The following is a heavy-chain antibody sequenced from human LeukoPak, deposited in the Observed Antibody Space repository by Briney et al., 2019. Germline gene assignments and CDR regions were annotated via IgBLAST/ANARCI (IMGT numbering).Heavy chain of an antibody. CDR1: GGSFSGYY. CDR3: ARRRTFYSSSWYHLDY. V-gene: IGHV4-34*01. Sequence: PSETLSLTCAVYGGSFSGYYWSWIRQPPGKGLEWIGEINHSGSTNYNPSLKSRVTISVDTSKNQFSLKLSSVTAADTAVCYCARRRTFYSSSWYHLDYWGQGTLVTVSS. D-gene: IGHD6-13*01. J-gene: IGHJ4*02. CDR2: INHSGST.